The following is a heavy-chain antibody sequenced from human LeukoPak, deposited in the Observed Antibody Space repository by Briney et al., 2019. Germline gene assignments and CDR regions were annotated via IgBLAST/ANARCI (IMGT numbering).Heavy chain of an antibody. D-gene: IGHD1-14*01. V-gene: IGHV3-30-3*01. CDR3: AKQRSEVPVAASNY. CDR1: GFTFSSYA. J-gene: IGHJ4*02. CDR2: ISYDGSNK. Sequence: PGGSLRLSCAASGFTFSSYAMHWVRQAPGKGLEWVAVISYDGSNKYYADSVKGRFTISRDNSKNTLYLQMNSLRAEDTAIYYCAKQRSEVPVAASNYWGQGTPVTVSS.